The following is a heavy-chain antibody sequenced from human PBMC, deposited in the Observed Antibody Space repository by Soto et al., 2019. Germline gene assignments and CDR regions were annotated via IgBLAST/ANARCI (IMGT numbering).Heavy chain of an antibody. CDR1: GGSISNGFYY. V-gene: IGHV4-31*03. Sequence: SETLSFPCTVSGGSISNGFYYWSWVRKNPGKGLEWIGHIYHSGRTYYNPSLKSRVTISVDTSKNQFSLNLSSVTAADTAVYYCARWVEVSLDYFDSWGQGTPVTVSS. CDR3: ARWVEVSLDYFDS. D-gene: IGHD2-15*01. CDR2: IYHSGRT. J-gene: IGHJ4*02.